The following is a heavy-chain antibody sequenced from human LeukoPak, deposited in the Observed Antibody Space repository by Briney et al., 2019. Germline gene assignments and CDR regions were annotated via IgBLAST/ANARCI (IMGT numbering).Heavy chain of an antibody. CDR3: ARDHPDYYDSSGYYGWYFDL. CDR1: GGTFSSYA. V-gene: IGHV1-69*04. J-gene: IGHJ2*01. Sequence: GASVKVSCKASGGTFSSYAISWVRQAPGQGLEWMGRTIPIFGIANYAQKFQGRVTITADKSTSTAYMELSSLRSEDTAVYCCARDHPDYYDSSGYYGWYFDLWGRGTLVTVSS. D-gene: IGHD3-22*01. CDR2: TIPIFGIA.